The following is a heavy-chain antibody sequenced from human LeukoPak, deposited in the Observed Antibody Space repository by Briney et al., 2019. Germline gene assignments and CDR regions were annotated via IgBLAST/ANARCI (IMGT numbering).Heavy chain of an antibody. Sequence: SETLSLTCTASGGSINNHYWSWIRQPPGKELEWLGYIYYSGSTQYNPSLKSRVTISVDTSKNQFSLKLSSVTAADTAVYYCARVMDHGYSDYWGQGTLVTVSS. CDR1: GGSINNHY. CDR2: IYYSGST. J-gene: IGHJ4*02. CDR3: ARVMDHGYSDY. V-gene: IGHV4-59*11. D-gene: IGHD3/OR15-3a*01.